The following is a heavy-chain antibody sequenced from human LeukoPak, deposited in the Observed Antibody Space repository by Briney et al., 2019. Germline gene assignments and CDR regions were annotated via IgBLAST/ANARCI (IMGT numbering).Heavy chain of an antibody. Sequence: GGSLRLSCAASGFTFSSYSMNWVRQAPGKGLEWVSSISSSSSYIYYADSVKGRFTISRDNAKNSLYLQMNGLRAEDTAVYYCARDGYSSGWYVYWGQGTLVTVSS. V-gene: IGHV3-21*01. CDR3: ARDGYSSGWYVY. CDR2: ISSSSSYI. CDR1: GFTFSSYS. D-gene: IGHD6-19*01. J-gene: IGHJ4*02.